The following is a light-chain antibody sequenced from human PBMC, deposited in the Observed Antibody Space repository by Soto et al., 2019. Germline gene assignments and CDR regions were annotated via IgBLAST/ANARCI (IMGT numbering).Light chain of an antibody. CDR3: SSYTSRTTLYV. CDR1: SSDVGGYNY. Sequence: QSVLTQPASVSGSPGQSITISCTGTSSDVGGYNYVSWYQQHPGKAPKLMIYEVSNRPSGVSSRFSGSKSGNTPSLTISGLQAEDDADYYCSSYTSRTTLYVFGPGTKLTVL. J-gene: IGLJ1*01. V-gene: IGLV2-14*01. CDR2: EVS.